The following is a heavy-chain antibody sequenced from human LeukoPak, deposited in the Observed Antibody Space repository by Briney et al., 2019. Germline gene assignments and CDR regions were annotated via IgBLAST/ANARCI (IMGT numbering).Heavy chain of an antibody. J-gene: IGHJ4*02. V-gene: IGHV3-48*01. D-gene: IGHD6-13*01. CDR3: ARLYSALPGFDY. CDR2: ISSSSSST. Sequence: GGSLRLSCAASGFTFSSYSMNWVRQAPRKGLEWVSYISSSSSSTYYADSVKGQFTISRDNAKNSLYLQMNSLRAEDTAVYYCARLYSALPGFDYWGQGTLVTVSS. CDR1: GFTFSSYS.